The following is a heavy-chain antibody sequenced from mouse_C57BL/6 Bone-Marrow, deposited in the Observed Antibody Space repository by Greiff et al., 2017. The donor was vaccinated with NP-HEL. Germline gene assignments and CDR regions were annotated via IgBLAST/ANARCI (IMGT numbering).Heavy chain of an antibody. J-gene: IGHJ2*01. D-gene: IGHD1-1*01. V-gene: IGHV1-61*01. Sequence: VQLQQPGAELVRPGSSVKLSCTASGYTFTSYWMDWVKQRPGQGLEWIGNIYPSDSETHYNQKFKDKATLTVDKSSSTAYMQLSSLTSEDSAVYYCAREDYYCSIYYFDYWGQGTTLSVSS. CDR1: GYTFTSYW. CDR3: AREDYYCSIYYFDY. CDR2: IYPSDSET.